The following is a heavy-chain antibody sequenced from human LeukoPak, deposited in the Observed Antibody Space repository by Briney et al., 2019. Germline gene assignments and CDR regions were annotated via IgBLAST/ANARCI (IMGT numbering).Heavy chain of an antibody. D-gene: IGHD6-6*01. V-gene: IGHV1-2*06. CDR1: GYTFTAHF. Sequence: GASVKVSCKAPGYTFTAHFIHWVRQAPGQGLEWMGQINSNNGGEKYAPKFQGRVTVLRDTSINLDLTSLTSDDTAVYYCAREPYSSSSDRHEKAFDYWGQGTLVTVSS. CDR2: INSNNGGE. J-gene: IGHJ4*02. CDR3: AREPYSSSSDRHEKAFDY.